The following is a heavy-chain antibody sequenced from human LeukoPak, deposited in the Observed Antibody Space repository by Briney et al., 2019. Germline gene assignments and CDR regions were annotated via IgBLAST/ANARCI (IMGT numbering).Heavy chain of an antibody. D-gene: IGHD4-11*01. V-gene: IGHV1-18*01. CDR1: GYIFTSYG. J-gene: IGHJ6*02. Sequence: ASVKVSCKASGYIFTSYGISWVRQAPGQGLEWMGWISAYNGNTNYAQKLQGRVTMTTDTSTSTAYMELRSLRSDDTAVYYCARDRMTTVTTRRYYYYGMDVWGQGTTVTVSS. CDR3: ARDRMTTVTTRRYYYYGMDV. CDR2: ISAYNGNT.